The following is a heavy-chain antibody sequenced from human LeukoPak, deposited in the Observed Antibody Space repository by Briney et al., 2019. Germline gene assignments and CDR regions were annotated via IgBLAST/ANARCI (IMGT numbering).Heavy chain of an antibody. CDR3: SSRIFGVVGDVFDF. D-gene: IGHD3-3*01. CDR2: INPNSGGT. CDR1: GYIFTDYY. Sequence: ASVKVSCKASGYIFTDYYMHWVRQAPGQELGWMGRINPNSGGTNYAQKFQGRVTMTTDTSTSTAYMELRSLRSDDTAVYYCSSRIFGVVGDVFDFWGQGTLVTVSS. J-gene: IGHJ3*01. V-gene: IGHV1/OR15-1*04.